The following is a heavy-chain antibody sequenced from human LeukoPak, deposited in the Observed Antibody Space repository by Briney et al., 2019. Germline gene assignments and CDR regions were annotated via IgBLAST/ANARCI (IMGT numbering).Heavy chain of an antibody. CDR3: ATASRNYYDSSGFI. CDR2: VDPEDGET. V-gene: IGHV1-69-2*01. D-gene: IGHD3-22*01. Sequence: ASVKISCKVSGYTFTDYYMHWVQQAPGKRLEWMGLVDPEDGETIYAEKFQGRVTITADTSTDTAYMELSSLRSEDTAVYYCATASRNYYDSSGFIWGQGTLVTVSS. CDR1: GYTFTDYY. J-gene: IGHJ4*02.